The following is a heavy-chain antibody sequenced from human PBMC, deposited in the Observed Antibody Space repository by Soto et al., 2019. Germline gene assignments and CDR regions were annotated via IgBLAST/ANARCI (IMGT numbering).Heavy chain of an antibody. V-gene: IGHV1-69*06. J-gene: IGHJ4*02. Sequence: SVKVSCKASGGTFSSYAISWVRQAPGQGLEWMGGIIPIFGTANYAQKFQGRVTITADKSTSTAYMELSSLRSEDTAVYYCARGVHDGYTRPLDYWGQGTLVTVSS. CDR2: IIPIFGTA. D-gene: IGHD5-12*01. CDR1: GGTFSSYA. CDR3: ARGVHDGYTRPLDY.